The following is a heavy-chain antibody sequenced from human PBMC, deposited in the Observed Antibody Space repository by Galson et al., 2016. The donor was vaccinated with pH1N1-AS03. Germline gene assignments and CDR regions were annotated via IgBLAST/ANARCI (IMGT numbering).Heavy chain of an antibody. CDR2: IDPSIGST. CDR3: ATYGSGSRGGFDY. J-gene: IGHJ4*02. Sequence: SVKVSCKASGYTFSRYYMHWMRQAPGQGPEWMGVIDPSIGSTTYAQKFQGRVNMTRDTATTTAYMELRSPRSDDTAVYCCATYGSGSRGGFDYWGQGALITVSS. D-gene: IGHD3-10*01. CDR1: GYTFSRYY. V-gene: IGHV1-46*01.